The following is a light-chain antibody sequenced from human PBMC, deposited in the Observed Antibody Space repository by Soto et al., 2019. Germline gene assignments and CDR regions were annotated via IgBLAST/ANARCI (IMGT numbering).Light chain of an antibody. J-gene: IGKJ2*01. CDR1: QGISNY. V-gene: IGKV1-27*01. Sequence: DIQMTQSPSSLSASVGDRVTITCRASQGISNYLAWYQQKPGKVPKLLIFAASTLQSGVPSRFSGSGSVTDFTLTINSLQPEDVATYYCQKYNSVPYTFGQGTKLEIK. CDR3: QKYNSVPYT. CDR2: AAS.